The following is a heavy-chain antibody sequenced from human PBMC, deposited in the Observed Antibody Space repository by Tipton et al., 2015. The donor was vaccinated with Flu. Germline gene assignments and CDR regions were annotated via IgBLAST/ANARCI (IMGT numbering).Heavy chain of an antibody. CDR1: GFTFSSYE. D-gene: IGHD4-17*01. Sequence: SLRLSCAASGFTFSSYEMNWVRQAPGKGLEWVSYISSSGSTIYYADTVKGRFTISRDNAKNSLYLQMSSLRAEDTAVYYCARDMDMFTVATFRHWGQGTLVTVSS. CDR2: ISSSGSTI. CDR3: ARDMDMFTVATFRH. V-gene: IGHV3-48*03. J-gene: IGHJ1*01.